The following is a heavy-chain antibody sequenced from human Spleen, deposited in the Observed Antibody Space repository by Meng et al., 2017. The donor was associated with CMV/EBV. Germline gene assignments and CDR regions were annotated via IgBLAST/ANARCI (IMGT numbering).Heavy chain of an antibody. CDR2: INPNSGGT. D-gene: IGHD1-26*01. CDR3: ARVAGGSYRVDY. Sequence: ASVKVSCKASGYTFTGYYMHWVRQAPGQGLEWMGWINPNSGGTDYAQRFQGRVTMTRDTSISTAYMELSRLRSDDTAVYYCARVAGGSYRVDYWGQGTLVTVS. CDR1: GYTFTGYY. J-gene: IGHJ4*02. V-gene: IGHV1-2*02.